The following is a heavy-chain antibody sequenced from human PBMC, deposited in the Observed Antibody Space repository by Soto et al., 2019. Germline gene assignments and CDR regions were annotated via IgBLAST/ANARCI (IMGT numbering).Heavy chain of an antibody. Sequence: PGGSLRLSCAASGFTFSNYGIHWVRQVPGKGLEWVAVVSNDGSNKYYADSVRGRFTISRDNSKNTLYLQMNSLRAEDTAVYYCAKDRFDSGWICPGHWGQGTLVTVSS. D-gene: IGHD6-19*01. CDR2: VSNDGSNK. J-gene: IGHJ4*02. CDR1: GFTFSNYG. V-gene: IGHV3-30*18. CDR3: AKDRFDSGWICPGH.